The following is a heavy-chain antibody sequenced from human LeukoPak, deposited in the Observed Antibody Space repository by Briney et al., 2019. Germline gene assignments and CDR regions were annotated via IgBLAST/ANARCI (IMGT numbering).Heavy chain of an antibody. CDR3: ARRTRGYSYGPYYYGMDV. J-gene: IGHJ6*02. D-gene: IGHD5-18*01. CDR2: INHSGST. V-gene: IGHV4-34*01. CDR1: GGSFSGYY. Sequence: PSETLSLTCAVYGGSFSGYYWSWIRQPPGKGLEWIGEINHSGSTNYNPSLKSRVTISVDTSKNQFSLKPSSVTAADTAVYYCARRTRGYSYGPYYYGMDVWGQGTTVTVSS.